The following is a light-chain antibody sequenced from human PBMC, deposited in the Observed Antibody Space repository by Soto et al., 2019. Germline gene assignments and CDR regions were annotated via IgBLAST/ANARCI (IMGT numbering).Light chain of an antibody. V-gene: IGKV3-11*01. Sequence: EIVLTQSPATLSLSPGERATLSCRASQSVSTYLAWYQQKPGQAPRLLIYDASNRATGIPARFSGSGSGTDFTLTISSLEPEDFALYYCQHRSNWPRPFGQGTKLQIK. J-gene: IGKJ2*01. CDR3: QHRSNWPRP. CDR2: DAS. CDR1: QSVSTY.